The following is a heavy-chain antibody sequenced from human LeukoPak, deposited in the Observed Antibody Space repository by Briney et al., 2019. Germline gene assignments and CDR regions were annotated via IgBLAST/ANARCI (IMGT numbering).Heavy chain of an antibody. V-gene: IGHV1-2*02. D-gene: IGHD6-19*01. CDR1: GYTFTGYY. CDR3: VKDITPVAVTGALGY. CDR2: INPNSGGT. J-gene: IGHJ4*02. Sequence: ASVKVSCKASGYTFTGYYMHWVRQAPGQGLEWMGWINPNSGGTNYAQKFQGRVTMTRDTSISTAYMELSRLRSDDTAVYYCVKDITPVAVTGALGYWGQGTLVTVSS.